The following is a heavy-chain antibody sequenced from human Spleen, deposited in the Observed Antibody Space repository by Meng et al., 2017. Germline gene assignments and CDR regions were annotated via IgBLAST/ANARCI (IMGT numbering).Heavy chain of an antibody. D-gene: IGHD4-11*01. CDR3: ARGPTTMAHDFDY. V-gene: IGHV4-38-2*02. CDR1: GYSISSGYY. J-gene: IGHJ4*02. CDR2: IYHSGST. Sequence: GSLRPSCTVSGYSISSGYYWGWIRQPPGKGLEWIGSIYHSGSTYYNPSLKSRVTISVDTSQNNLSLKLSSVTAADSAVYYCARGPTTMAHDFDYWGQGTLVTVSS.